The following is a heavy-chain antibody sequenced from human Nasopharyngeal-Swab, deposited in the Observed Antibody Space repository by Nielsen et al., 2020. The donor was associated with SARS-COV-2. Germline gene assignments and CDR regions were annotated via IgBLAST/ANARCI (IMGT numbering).Heavy chain of an antibody. CDR3: ARDVYGSGSQAPDYYYMDV. V-gene: IGHV3-11*01. CDR1: GFSFSDYY. CDR2: ISTTGTTM. D-gene: IGHD3-10*01. J-gene: IGHJ6*03. Sequence: GESLKISCAASGFSFSDYYISWIRQAPGKGLEWVSYISTTGTTMYYADSVKGRFIISRDNAKNSLFLQMNSLRAEDTAVYYCARDVYGSGSQAPDYYYMDVWGKGTTVTVSS.